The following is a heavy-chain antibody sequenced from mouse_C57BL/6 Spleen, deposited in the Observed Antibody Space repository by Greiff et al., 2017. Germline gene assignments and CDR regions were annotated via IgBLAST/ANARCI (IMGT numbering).Heavy chain of an antibody. J-gene: IGHJ4*01. D-gene: IGHD2-3*01. CDR3: ARSDGYYVDYYAMDY. CDR2: IYPGDGAT. V-gene: IGHV1-82*01. Sequence: QVQLQQSGPELVKPGASVKISCKASGYAFSSSWMNWVKQRPGKGLEWIGRIYPGDGATNYNGKFKGKATLTADKSSSTAYMQLSSLTSEDSAVYFCARSDGYYVDYYAMDYWGQGTSVTVSS. CDR1: GYAFSSSW.